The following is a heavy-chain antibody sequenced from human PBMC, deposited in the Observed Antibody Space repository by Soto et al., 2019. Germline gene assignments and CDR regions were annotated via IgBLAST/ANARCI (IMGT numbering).Heavy chain of an antibody. CDR2: LYYSGSA. CDR1: AASSGRSSYF. Sequence: PWETLSLTCTVSAASSGRSSYFWGWIRQPPGKGLEWIGSLYYSGSAYYNPSLYSRVTISADTSKNLLSLKLRSVTAADTAVYYCARRDRGGNGGKSFPFWGQGTLVTVSS. D-gene: IGHD5-12*01. V-gene: IGHV4-39*01. J-gene: IGHJ4*02. CDR3: ARRDRGGNGGKSFPF.